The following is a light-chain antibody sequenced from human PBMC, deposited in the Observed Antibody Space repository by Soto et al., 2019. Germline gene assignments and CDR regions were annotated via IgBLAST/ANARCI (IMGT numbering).Light chain of an antibody. V-gene: IGKV3-15*01. J-gene: IGKJ1*01. CDR2: GAT. CDR3: QQCNDSPPWT. CDR1: QDVGSK. Sequence: EIVMTQSPATLSVSPGERATLSCRASQDVGSKLAWYQQKPGQAPRLLIYGATTRATGIPARFSGSGSGTQFTRTISSLQSEDFAVYYCQQCNDSPPWTFGQGTKVEI.